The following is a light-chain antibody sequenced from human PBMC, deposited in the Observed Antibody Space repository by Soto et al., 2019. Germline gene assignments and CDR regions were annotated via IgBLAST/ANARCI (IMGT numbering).Light chain of an antibody. V-gene: IGLV2-14*01. J-gene: IGLJ2*01. CDR2: EVS. CDR1: SSDVGGYNY. CDR3: SSYTSSNTL. Sequence: QSALTQPASVSGSPGQSITISCTGTSSDVGGYNYVSWYQQHPGKAPKLMIYEVSNRPSGVSNRFSGSKSSNTASLTISGLQAEDEADYYCSSYTSSNTLFGGGTKLTVL.